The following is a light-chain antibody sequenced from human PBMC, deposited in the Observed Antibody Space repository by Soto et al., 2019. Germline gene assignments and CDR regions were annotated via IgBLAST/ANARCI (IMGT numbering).Light chain of an antibody. CDR3: QQFRT. CDR2: AAS. V-gene: IGKV1-27*01. CDR1: QTIISW. Sequence: QLSQSPSSLSASVGDRVTITCRASQTIISWLSWYQQKPGKAPKLLIYAASTLQSGVPSRFSGSGSGTDFTLTISNLQPDDFATYYCQQFRTFGQGTKVDI. J-gene: IGKJ1*01.